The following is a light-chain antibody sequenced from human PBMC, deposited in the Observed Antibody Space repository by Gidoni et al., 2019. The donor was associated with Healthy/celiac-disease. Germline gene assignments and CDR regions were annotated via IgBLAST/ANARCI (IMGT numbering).Light chain of an antibody. CDR1: QSVSSY. CDR3: QQRSNAG. Sequence: EIVLTQSPATLSLSPGERATLSCRASQSVSSYLAWYQQKPGQAPRLLIYDASNRATGIPARFSGSGSGTDFTLTISSLEPEDFAVYYCQQRSNAGFXGXTKVEIK. J-gene: IGKJ4*01. CDR2: DAS. V-gene: IGKV3-11*01.